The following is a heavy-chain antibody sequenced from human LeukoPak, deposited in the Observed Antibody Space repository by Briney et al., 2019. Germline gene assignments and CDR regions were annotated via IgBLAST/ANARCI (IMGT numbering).Heavy chain of an antibody. V-gene: IGHV4-39*01. CDR3: ARAMMVVAYDAFDV. Sequence: SETLSLTCTVSGGSISNNSYYWGWIRQPPGKGLEWIGSIYYSGSTYYNPSLKSRVTIPRDTSKNQFSLKVSSVTAADTAVYYCARAMMVVAYDAFDVWGHGTMVTVSS. D-gene: IGHD3-22*01. CDR2: IYYSGST. CDR1: GGSISNNSYY. J-gene: IGHJ3*01.